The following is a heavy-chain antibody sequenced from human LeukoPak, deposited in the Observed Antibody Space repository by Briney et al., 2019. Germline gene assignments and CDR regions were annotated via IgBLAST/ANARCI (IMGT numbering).Heavy chain of an antibody. V-gene: IGHV4-4*02. Sequence: SGTLSLTCAVSGGSISSSNWWSWVRQPPGKGLEWIGEIYHSGSTNYNPSLKSRVTISVDKSKNQFSLKLSSVTAADTAVYYCASQYPDQTLYYFDYWGQGTLVTVSS. D-gene: IGHD1-14*01. J-gene: IGHJ4*02. CDR1: GGSISSSNW. CDR2: IYHSGST. CDR3: ASQYPDQTLYYFDY.